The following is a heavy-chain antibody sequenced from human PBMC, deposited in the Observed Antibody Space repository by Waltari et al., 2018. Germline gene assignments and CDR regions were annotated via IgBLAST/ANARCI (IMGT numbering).Heavy chain of an antibody. CDR2: ISGSGGTI. J-gene: IGHJ3*02. V-gene: IGHV3-23*01. Sequence: EVQLLESGGGLVQPGGSLRLSCAASGFTFSSYAMSWVRQAPGKGLEWVSAISGSGGTIYYADSVKGRFTISRDNAKNSLYLQMNSLRAEDTAVYYCASRGPLDAFDIWGQGTMVTVSS. CDR1: GFTFSSYA. CDR3: ASRGPLDAFDI.